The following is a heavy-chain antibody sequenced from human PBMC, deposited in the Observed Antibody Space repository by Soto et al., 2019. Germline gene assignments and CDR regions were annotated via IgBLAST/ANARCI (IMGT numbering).Heavy chain of an antibody. J-gene: IGHJ1*01. V-gene: IGHV3-66*01. Sequence: EVQLVESGGGLVQPGGSLRLSCAASGFTVSSNYMSWVRQAPGKGLEWVSVIYGGGSTYYADSVKGRFTISRDNSKNTLYLQMNSLRAEDTAVYYCARDMVRGLYPEYFQHWGQGTLVTVSS. CDR1: GFTVSSNY. CDR2: IYGGGST. D-gene: IGHD3-10*01. CDR3: ARDMVRGLYPEYFQH.